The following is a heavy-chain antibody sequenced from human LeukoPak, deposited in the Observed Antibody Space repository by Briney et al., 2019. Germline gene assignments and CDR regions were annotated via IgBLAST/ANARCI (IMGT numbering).Heavy chain of an antibody. CDR2: ISAGGDDT. Sequence: QSGGSLRLSCAASGFSFGSYPMGWVRQAPGKGLEWVSGISAGGDDTYHADPLKGRFTISRDNSKNTLYLQMNSLRAEDTAEYYCAKFGIWSLKAFDIWGQGTMVTVSS. J-gene: IGHJ3*02. V-gene: IGHV3-23*01. CDR1: GFSFGSYP. D-gene: IGHD3-16*01. CDR3: AKFGIWSLKAFDI.